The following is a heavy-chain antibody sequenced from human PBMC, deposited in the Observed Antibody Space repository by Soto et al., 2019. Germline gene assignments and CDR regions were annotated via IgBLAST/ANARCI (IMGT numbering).Heavy chain of an antibody. J-gene: IGHJ4*02. Sequence: EVQLVESGGGLIQPGGSLRLSCAASGFTVSSKYMTWVRQAPGKGLEWVSVIYGGGTTYYADSVKGRFTISRDNSKTTLYIHVNSLRAEDTAVYYWGQTTGGAGYDFWGQGTLVTVSS. D-gene: IGHD1-1*01. CDR1: GFTVSSKY. CDR3: GQTTGGAGYDF. V-gene: IGHV3-53*01. CDR2: IYGGGTT.